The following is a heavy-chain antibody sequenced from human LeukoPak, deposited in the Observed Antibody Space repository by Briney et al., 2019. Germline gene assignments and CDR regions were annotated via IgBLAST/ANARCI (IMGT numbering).Heavy chain of an antibody. CDR3: AKDRRMMSAYYGMDV. J-gene: IGHJ6*02. CDR1: GFTFFNNG. CDR2: ISYDGGNQ. D-gene: IGHD3-16*01. Sequence: GGSLRLSCEASGFTFFNNGVHWVRQAPGKGLEWVSLISYDGGNQKYADSVKGRFTISRDNSKNTVYLQLNSLRAEDTAVYYCAKDRRMMSAYYGMDVWGQGTTVIVSS. V-gene: IGHV3-30*18.